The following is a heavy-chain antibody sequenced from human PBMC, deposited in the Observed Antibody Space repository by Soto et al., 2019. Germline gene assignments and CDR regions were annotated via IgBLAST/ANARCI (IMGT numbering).Heavy chain of an antibody. CDR3: ARDNTIGGRYFDY. D-gene: IGHD3-16*01. CDR2: IWYDGSNK. Sequence: QVQLVESGGGVFQPGRSLRFSCAASGFTFSSYGIHWVRQAPGKGLEWVAVIWYDGSNKYYADSVKGRFTISRDNSKNTVYLQMNSLRAEDTAVYYCARDNTIGGRYFDYWGQGTLVTVSS. J-gene: IGHJ4*02. V-gene: IGHV3-33*01. CDR1: GFTFSSYG.